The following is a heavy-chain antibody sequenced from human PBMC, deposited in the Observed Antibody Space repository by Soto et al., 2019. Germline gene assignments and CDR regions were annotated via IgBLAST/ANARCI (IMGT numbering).Heavy chain of an antibody. D-gene: IGHD6-19*01. CDR2: TYYRSNWRH. V-gene: IGHV6-1*01. CDR1: GDSVSSNTAA. CDR3: ARGVAGSGFDL. J-gene: IGHJ4*02. Sequence: SQTLSLTCAISGDSVSSNTAAWNWIRSSPSRGLEWLGRTYYRSNWRHDYAVSVRSRITVIPDTSKNHYSLQLNSMTPDDTAVYYCARGVAGSGFDLWGQGTLVTVSS.